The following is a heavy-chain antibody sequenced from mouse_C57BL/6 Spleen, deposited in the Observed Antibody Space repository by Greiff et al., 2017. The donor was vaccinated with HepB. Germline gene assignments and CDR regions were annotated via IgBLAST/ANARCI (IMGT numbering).Heavy chain of an antibody. D-gene: IGHD3-1*01. CDR1: GYTFTSYW. CDR3: ARSGGSRYYFDY. V-gene: IGHV1-55*01. Sequence: QVQLQQSGAELVKPGASVKMSCKASGYTFTSYWITWVKQRPGQGLEWIGDIYPGSGSTNYNEKFKSKATLTVDTSSSTAYMQLSSLTSEDSAVYYCARSGGSRYYFDYWGQGTTLTVSS. J-gene: IGHJ2*01. CDR2: IYPGSGST.